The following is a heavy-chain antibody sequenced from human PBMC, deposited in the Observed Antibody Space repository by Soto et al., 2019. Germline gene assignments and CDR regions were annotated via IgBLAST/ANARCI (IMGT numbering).Heavy chain of an antibody. Sequence: GGSLRLSCAASGFTFSSYSMNWVRQAPGKGLEWVSSISSSSSYIYYADSVKGRFTISRDNAKNSLYLQMNSLRAEDTAVYYCARGRYSSGWYRFNAFDIWGQGTMVTVSS. CDR1: GFTFSSYS. CDR3: ARGRYSSGWYRFNAFDI. J-gene: IGHJ3*02. CDR2: ISSSSSYI. D-gene: IGHD6-19*01. V-gene: IGHV3-21*01.